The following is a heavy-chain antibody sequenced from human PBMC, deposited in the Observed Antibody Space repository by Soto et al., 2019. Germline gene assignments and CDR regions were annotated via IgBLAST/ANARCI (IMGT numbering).Heavy chain of an antibody. D-gene: IGHD2-2*01. CDR1: SGSIDNVYW. J-gene: IGHJ4*02. CDR2: TSHDGVT. CDR3: AKDVVTSAHAFDY. V-gene: IGHV4-4*02. Sequence: PSETLSLTCAVSSGSIDNVYWWSWVRQSPGKGLEWIGETSHDGVTNYNPSLEGRFTISRDNSKNTLYLQMNSLRAEDTAVHYCAKDVVTSAHAFDYWGQGTLVTVSS.